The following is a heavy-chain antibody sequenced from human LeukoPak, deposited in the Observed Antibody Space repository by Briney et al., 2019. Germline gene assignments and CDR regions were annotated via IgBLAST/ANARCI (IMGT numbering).Heavy chain of an antibody. D-gene: IGHD3-22*01. CDR1: GGSISSSSYY. V-gene: IGHV4-39*01. CDR2: IYYSGNT. J-gene: IGHJ4*02. CDR3: ARNYDSRADGPSFDY. Sequence: PSATLSLTCAVAGGSISSSSYYWGWIRQPPGEGLEWIGSIYYSGNTYSNPSLKSRVPISVDTSNNQFSLKLSSVTAADTAVYYCARNYDSRADGPSFDYWGQGTLVTVSS.